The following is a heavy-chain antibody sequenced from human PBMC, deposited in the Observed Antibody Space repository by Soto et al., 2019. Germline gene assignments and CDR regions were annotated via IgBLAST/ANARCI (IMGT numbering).Heavy chain of an antibody. D-gene: IGHD2-15*01. J-gene: IGHJ4*02. CDR1: GGSFSSYA. Sequence: QVQLVQSGAEVKKPGSSVKVSCKASGGSFSSYAISWVRQAPGQGLEWMGGIIPIFGTANYAQKFQGRVTITADESTSTAYMELSSLRSEDTAVYYCARDKMEHQRRWYYFDYWGQGTLVTVSS. CDR2: IIPIFGTA. V-gene: IGHV1-69*01. CDR3: ARDKMEHQRRWYYFDY.